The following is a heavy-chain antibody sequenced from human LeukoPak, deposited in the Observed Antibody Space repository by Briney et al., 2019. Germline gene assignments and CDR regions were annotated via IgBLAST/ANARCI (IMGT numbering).Heavy chain of an antibody. V-gene: IGHV4-34*01. CDR2: INHSGST. D-gene: IGHD2-2*02. Sequence: SETLSLTCAVYGGSFSGYYWSWIRQPPGKGLEWIGEINHSGSTNYNPSLKSRVTISVDTSKNQFSLKLSSVTAADTAVYYCARRAKYCSSTSCNRAFDIWGQGTMVTVSS. CDR1: GGSFSGYY. CDR3: ARRAKYCSSTSCNRAFDI. J-gene: IGHJ3*02.